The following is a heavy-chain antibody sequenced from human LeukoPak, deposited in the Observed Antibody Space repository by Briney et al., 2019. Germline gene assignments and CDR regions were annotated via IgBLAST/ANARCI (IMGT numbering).Heavy chain of an antibody. D-gene: IGHD4-17*01. J-gene: IGHJ4*02. CDR1: GGSLSSYY. Sequence: SETLSLTCTVSGGSLSSYYWSWIRQPPGKGLEWIGYMYYSGSTNDNPPLTSRVAISVDTSKNQFSLKLYSVTAADTAVYYCARHKQYGDHVVYWGQGTLVTVSS. CDR3: ARHKQYGDHVVY. V-gene: IGHV4-59*08. CDR2: MYYSGST.